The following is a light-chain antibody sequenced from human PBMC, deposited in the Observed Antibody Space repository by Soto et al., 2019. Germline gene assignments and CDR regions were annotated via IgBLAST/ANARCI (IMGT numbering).Light chain of an antibody. Sequence: AILMTQSPSSLSASTGDRVTITCRASQGISSYLAWYQQKPGKAPKLLIYAASTLQSGVPSRFSGSGSGTDFTLTISCLQSEDFATYYCQQYYSYPVTFGPGTKVDIK. CDR2: AAS. J-gene: IGKJ3*01. CDR1: QGISSY. CDR3: QQYYSYPVT. V-gene: IGKV1-8*01.